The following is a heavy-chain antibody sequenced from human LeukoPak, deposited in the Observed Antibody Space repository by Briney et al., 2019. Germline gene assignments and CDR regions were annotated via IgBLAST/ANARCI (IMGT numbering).Heavy chain of an antibody. J-gene: IGHJ4*02. V-gene: IGHV3-33*08. CDR2: IWYDGSNK. Sequence: GGSLRLSCAASGFTFSSHSLNWVRQAPGKGLEWVAVIWYDGSNKYYADSVKGRFTISRDNSKNTLYLQMNSLRAEDTAVYYCAREGYDILTGYLDYWGQGTLVTVSS. CDR1: GFTFSSHS. CDR3: AREGYDILTGYLDY. D-gene: IGHD3-9*01.